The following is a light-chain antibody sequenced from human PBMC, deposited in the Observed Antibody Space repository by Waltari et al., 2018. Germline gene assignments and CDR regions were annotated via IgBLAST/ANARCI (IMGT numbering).Light chain of an antibody. V-gene: IGKV3-15*01. CDR1: QSVSSN. CDR2: GAS. Sequence: EIVMTQSPATLSVSPGARANLSCRASQSVSSNLAWYQQKPGQAPRLLIYGASTRATGIPARFSCSVSWTEFTLTIISLQSEDFAVYYCQQYNIWPPLTFGGGTKVEIK. J-gene: IGKJ4*01. CDR3: QQYNIWPPLT.